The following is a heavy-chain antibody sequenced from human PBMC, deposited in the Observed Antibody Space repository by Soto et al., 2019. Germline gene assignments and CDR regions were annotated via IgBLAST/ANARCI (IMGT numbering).Heavy chain of an antibody. CDR1: GFTFSSYS. CDR2: ISSSSSYI. J-gene: IGHJ6*02. Sequence: PGGSLRLSCAASGFTFSSYSMNWVRQAPGKGLEWVSSISSSSSYIYYADSVKGRFTISRDNAKNSLYLQMNSLRAEDTAVYYCARRLTPAAITVIELHGPPAYYYYGMDVWGQGTTVTVSS. V-gene: IGHV3-21*01. CDR3: ARRLTPAAITVIELHGPPAYYYYGMDV. D-gene: IGHD2-2*01.